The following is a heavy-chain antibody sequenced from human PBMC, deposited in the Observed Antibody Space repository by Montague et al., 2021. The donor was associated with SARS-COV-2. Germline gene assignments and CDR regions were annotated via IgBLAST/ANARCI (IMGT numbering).Heavy chain of an antibody. Sequence: SETLSLTCNVSGGSLSSYYWSWIRQPPGTGLEWIGNVYYNGNTNXNPSLKSRIILSVDTSKNHFSLTVSSVTAAATAVYYCARGSKWSHYFDYWGQGTLVTVSS. J-gene: IGHJ4*02. D-gene: IGHD2-15*01. CDR3: ARGSKWSHYFDY. CDR1: GGSLSSYY. CDR2: VYYNGNT. V-gene: IGHV4-59*01.